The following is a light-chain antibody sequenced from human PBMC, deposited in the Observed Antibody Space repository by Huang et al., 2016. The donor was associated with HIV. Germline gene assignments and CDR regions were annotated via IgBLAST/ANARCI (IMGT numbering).Light chain of an antibody. CDR2: GAS. V-gene: IGKV1-17*03. CDR1: QDIYNY. CDR3: LQHKNFHAPT. J-gene: IGKJ1*01. Sequence: ITCRATQDIYNYLAWFQQQPGKAPKRLIYGASSLQPGVPSRFSGSGSGTEFTLTINNLQPEDSATYFCLQHKNFHAPTFGQGTKVEIK.